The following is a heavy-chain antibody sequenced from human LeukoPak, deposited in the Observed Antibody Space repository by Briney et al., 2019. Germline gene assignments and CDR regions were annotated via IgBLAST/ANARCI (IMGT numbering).Heavy chain of an antibody. Sequence: SETLSLTCTVSGGSTSSSSYYWGWIRQPPGKGLEWIGSIYYSGSTYYNPSLKSRVTISVDTSKNQFSLKLSSVTAADTAVYYCARKGELYSSSWYVDEYFQHWGQGTLVTVSS. CDR1: GGSTSSSSYY. D-gene: IGHD6-13*01. CDR3: ARKGELYSSSWYVDEYFQH. CDR2: IYYSGST. V-gene: IGHV4-39*01. J-gene: IGHJ1*01.